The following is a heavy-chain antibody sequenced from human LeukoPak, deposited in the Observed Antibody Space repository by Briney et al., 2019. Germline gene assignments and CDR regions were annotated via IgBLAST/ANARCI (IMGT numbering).Heavy chain of an antibody. CDR1: GGSISSGGYY. CDR2: IYYSGST. D-gene: IGHD1-26*01. CDR3: ARTRLLTNWFDP. V-gene: IGHV4-31*03. Sequence: SETLSLTCTVSGGSISSGGYYWSWIRQHPGKGLEWIGYIYYSGSTCYNPSLKSRVTISVDTSKNQFSLKLSSVTAADTAVYYCARTRLLTNWFDPWGQGTLVTVSS. J-gene: IGHJ5*02.